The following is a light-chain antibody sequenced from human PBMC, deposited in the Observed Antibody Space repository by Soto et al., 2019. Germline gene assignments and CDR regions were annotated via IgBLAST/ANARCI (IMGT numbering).Light chain of an antibody. CDR1: SSNIGAGYD. Sequence: QSVLTQPPSVSGAPGQRVTISCTGSSSNIGAGYDVHWYQQLPGAAPKLLIYGNNNRPSGVPGRFSGSKSVTSASLAITGLQAEDEADYYCQSYDSSLRGVFGGGTKLTVL. CDR3: QSYDSSLRGV. J-gene: IGLJ2*01. V-gene: IGLV1-40*01. CDR2: GNN.